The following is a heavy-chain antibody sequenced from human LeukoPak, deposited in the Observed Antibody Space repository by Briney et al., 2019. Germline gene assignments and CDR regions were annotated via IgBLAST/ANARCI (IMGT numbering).Heavy chain of an antibody. CDR2: IRYDGSNK. CDR3: AKSHEVFDF. J-gene: IGHJ4*02. CDR1: GFTFSSYG. V-gene: IGHV3-30*02. Sequence: GGSLRLSCAASGFTFSSYGMHWVRQAPGKGLEWVAFIRYDGSNKYYADSVKGRFTISRDNSKNTLYLQMNSLRAEDTAVYYCAKSHEVFDFWGQGTLGTGSS.